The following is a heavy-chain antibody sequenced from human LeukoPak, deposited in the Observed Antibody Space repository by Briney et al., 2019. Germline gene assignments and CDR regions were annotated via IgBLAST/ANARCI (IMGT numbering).Heavy chain of an antibody. CDR1: GFTFNSYT. Sequence: GGSLRLSCVASGFTFNSYTMSWVRQAPGKGLEWVSSISSTSSYIYYADSVKGRFTISRDNAKKSLYMQMNSLRAEDTAVYYCAGDPYSGSYYFDYWGQGTLVTVSS. V-gene: IGHV3-21*01. D-gene: IGHD1-26*01. J-gene: IGHJ4*02. CDR2: ISSTSSYI. CDR3: AGDPYSGSYYFDY.